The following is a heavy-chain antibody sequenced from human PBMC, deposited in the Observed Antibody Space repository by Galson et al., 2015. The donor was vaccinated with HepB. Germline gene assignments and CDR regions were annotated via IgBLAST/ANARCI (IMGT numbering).Heavy chain of an antibody. CDR2: INHSGST. CDR1: GGSFSGYY. V-gene: IGHV4-34*01. J-gene: IGHJ3*02. CDR3: ARDHIALNAFDI. Sequence: TLSLTCAVYGGSFSGYYWSWIRQPPGKGLEWIGEINHSGSTNYNPSLKSRVTISVDTSKNQFSLKLSSVTAADTAVYYCARDHIALNAFDIWGQGTMVTVSS. D-gene: IGHD3-3*02.